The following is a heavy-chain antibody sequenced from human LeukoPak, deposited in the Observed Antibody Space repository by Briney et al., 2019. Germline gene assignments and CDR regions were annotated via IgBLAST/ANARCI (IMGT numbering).Heavy chain of an antibody. Sequence: ASVKVSCKASGYSFTGYYMHWVRQAPGQGLEWMGRIIPILGIANYAQKFQGRVTITADKSTSTAYMELSSLRSEDTAVYYCARAERWLQLTFDYWGQGTLVTVSS. J-gene: IGHJ4*02. CDR3: ARAERWLQLTFDY. D-gene: IGHD5-24*01. CDR1: GYSFTGYY. CDR2: IIPILGIA. V-gene: IGHV1-69*04.